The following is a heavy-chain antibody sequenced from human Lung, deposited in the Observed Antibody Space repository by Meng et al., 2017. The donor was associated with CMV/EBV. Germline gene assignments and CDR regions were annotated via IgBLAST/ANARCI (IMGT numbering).Heavy chain of an antibody. CDR2: VRHDGTNK. J-gene: IGHJ4*02. V-gene: IGHV3-30*02. CDR3: AKDLLLFGGPNAYFDQ. CDR1: GFRFDDCG. D-gene: IGHD3-16*01. Sequence: SCAASGFRFDDCGMHWVRQTPGKGLEWVAFVRHDGTNKFYAASVKGRFTISRDNSKSTVYLQMNSLRPEDSALYYCAKDLLLFGGPNAYFDQWGQGTXVTVDS.